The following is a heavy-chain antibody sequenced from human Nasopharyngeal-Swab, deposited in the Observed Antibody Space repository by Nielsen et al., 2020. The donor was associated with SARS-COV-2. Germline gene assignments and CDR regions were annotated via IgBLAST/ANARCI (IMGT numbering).Heavy chain of an antibody. CDR1: GGSISSGGYS. D-gene: IGHD3-16*01. CDR3: ARGEGEAIDY. J-gene: IGHJ4*02. CDR2: IYHSGST. Sequence: SETLSLTCAVSGGSISSGGYSWSWIRQPPGKGLEWIGYIYHSGSTYYNPSLKSRVTISVDRSQNQFSLKLSSVTAADTAVYYCARGEGEAIDYWGQGTLVTVSS. V-gene: IGHV4-30-2*01.